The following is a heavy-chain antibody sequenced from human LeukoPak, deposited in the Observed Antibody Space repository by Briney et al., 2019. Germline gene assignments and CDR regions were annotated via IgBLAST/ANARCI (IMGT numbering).Heavy chain of an antibody. Sequence: GGSLRLSCAASGFTFSSYAMHWVRQAPGKGLEWVAVISYDGSNKYYADSVKGRFTISRDNSKNTLYLQMNSLRAEDTAVYYCAREGYYYDSSGYYSYFDYWGQGTLVTVSS. CDR2: ISYDGSNK. V-gene: IGHV3-30*04. D-gene: IGHD3-22*01. J-gene: IGHJ4*02. CDR3: AREGYYYDSSGYYSYFDY. CDR1: GFTFSSYA.